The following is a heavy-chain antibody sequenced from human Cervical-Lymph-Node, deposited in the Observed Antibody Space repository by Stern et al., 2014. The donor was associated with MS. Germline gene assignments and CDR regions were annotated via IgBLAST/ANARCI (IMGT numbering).Heavy chain of an antibody. CDR3: ARDRAALSIHYFTL. Sequence: EVQLVQSGGGLVQPGRSLRLSCAASGFTFDNYAMHWVRQIPGRGLEWVSSISWNSAEKGYVDSVKGRFTISRDNAKNSLYLQMNSLRPDDAALYFCARDRAALSIHYFTLWGRGTLVAVSS. CDR2: ISWNSAEK. J-gene: IGHJ2*01. V-gene: IGHV3-9*01. D-gene: IGHD2/OR15-2a*01. CDR1: GFTFDNYA.